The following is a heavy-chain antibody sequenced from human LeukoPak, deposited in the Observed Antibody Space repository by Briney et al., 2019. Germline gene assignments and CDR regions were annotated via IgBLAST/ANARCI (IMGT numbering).Heavy chain of an antibody. CDR3: AKDQRLGELHYTNPPFDY. CDR2: ISGGGGST. D-gene: IGHD3-16*01. Sequence: LPGGSLSLSCAASGFTFSSYAMSWVRQAPGKGLKWVSAISGGGGSTYYAVPVKGRLTTARATTKNSLYLRRTRLRAEDTAVYYCAKDQRLGELHYTNPPFDYWGQGTLVTVSS. CDR1: GFTFSSYA. V-gene: IGHV3-23*01. J-gene: IGHJ4*02.